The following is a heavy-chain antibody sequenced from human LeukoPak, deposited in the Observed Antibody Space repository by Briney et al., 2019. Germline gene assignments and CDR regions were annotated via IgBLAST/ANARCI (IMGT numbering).Heavy chain of an antibody. CDR3: ARAGGLPLAVAGDY. Sequence: ASVKVSCKASGYTFTSYGISWVRQAPGQGLEWMGWISAYNGNTNYAQMLQGRVTMTTDTSTSTAYMELRSLRPDDTAMYYCARAGGLPLAVAGDYWGQGTLVTVSS. V-gene: IGHV1-18*01. D-gene: IGHD6-19*01. CDR1: GYTFTSYG. CDR2: ISAYNGNT. J-gene: IGHJ4*02.